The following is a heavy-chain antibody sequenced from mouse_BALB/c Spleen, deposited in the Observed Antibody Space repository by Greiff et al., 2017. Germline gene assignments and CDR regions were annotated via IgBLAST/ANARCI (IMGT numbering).Heavy chain of an antibody. J-gene: IGHJ2*01. D-gene: IGHD1-1*01. CDR3: ARGGYGSSSDY. V-gene: IGHV5-4*02. CDR2: ISDGGSYT. CDR1: GFTFSDYY. Sequence: EVQVVESGGGLVKPGGSLKLSCAASGFTFSDYYMYWVRQTPEKRLEWVATISDGGSYTYYPDSVKGRFTISRDNAKNNLYLQMSSLKSEDTAMYYCARGGYGSSSDYWGQGTTLTVSS.